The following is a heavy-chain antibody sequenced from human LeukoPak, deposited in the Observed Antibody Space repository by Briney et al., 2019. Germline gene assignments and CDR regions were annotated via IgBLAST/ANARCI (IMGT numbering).Heavy chain of an antibody. Sequence: GGSLRLSCTASGFTFGDYAMSWFRQAPGKGLEWVGFIRSKAYGGTTEYAASGKGRFTISRDDSKSIAYLQMNSLKTEDTAVYYCTRIFAGYSYGDDAFDIWGQGTMVTVSS. CDR1: GFTFGDYA. D-gene: IGHD5-18*01. J-gene: IGHJ3*02. CDR3: TRIFAGYSYGDDAFDI. CDR2: IRSKAYGGTT. V-gene: IGHV3-49*03.